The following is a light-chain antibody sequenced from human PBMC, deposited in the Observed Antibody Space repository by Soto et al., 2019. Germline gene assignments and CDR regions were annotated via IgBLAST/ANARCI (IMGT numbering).Light chain of an antibody. CDR1: HSVDEN. V-gene: IGKV3-15*01. Sequence: DIEMTQSPATLYVSPGERVTLXCRASHSVDENLAWYQQKPGQTPRLLISDASTRATGISGSFSGSGSATEFTLTISSLQSEDFGVYYRQQYNDWPRTFGQGTRLEI. J-gene: IGKJ5*01. CDR3: QQYNDWPRT. CDR2: DAS.